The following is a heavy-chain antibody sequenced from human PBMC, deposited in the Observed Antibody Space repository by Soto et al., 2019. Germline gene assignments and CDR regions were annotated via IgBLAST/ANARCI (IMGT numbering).Heavy chain of an antibody. CDR3: ARIASAGRGWDV. V-gene: IGHV3-7*01. Sequence: EVQLVESGGGLVQPGGSLRLSCAASGFTFSSYWMSWVRQAPVKGLEWVGNIKQDGREKNYVDFMEGRFTISRDNAENSLYLQMNSLRAEDTAVYYWARIASAGRGWDVWGQGTTVVVSS. CDR1: GFTFSSYW. D-gene: IGHD6-13*01. J-gene: IGHJ6*02. CDR2: IKQDGREK.